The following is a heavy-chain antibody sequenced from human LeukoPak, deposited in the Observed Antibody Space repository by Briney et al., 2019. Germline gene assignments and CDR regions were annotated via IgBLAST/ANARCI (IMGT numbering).Heavy chain of an antibody. CDR3: ARSRRRLADSGYDNYFDY. CDR2: GGNSGGT. J-gene: IGHJ4*02. Sequence: SETLSLTCAVYGGSLNGYYWSWIRQPPGKGLEWIGEGGNSGGTKFNPSLKSRVTISADTSKNQFSLKLSSVTAADTAVYYCARSRRRLADSGYDNYFDYWGQGTLVTVSS. CDR1: GGSLNGYY. D-gene: IGHD5-12*01. V-gene: IGHV4-34*01.